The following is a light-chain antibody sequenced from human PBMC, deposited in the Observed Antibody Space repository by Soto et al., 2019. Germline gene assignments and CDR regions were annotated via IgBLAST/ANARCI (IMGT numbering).Light chain of an antibody. CDR2: GNN. Sequence: QPVLTQPPSVSGAPGQTVTITCTGTSSNIGARYDVYWYQQFPGTAPRLLIYGNNRRPSGVPDRFSASKSGTSASLAITGLQAEDEADYYCQSYDNSLRGLELFGGGTKLTVL. V-gene: IGLV1-40*01. J-gene: IGLJ3*02. CDR3: QSYDNSLRGLEL. CDR1: SSNIGARYD.